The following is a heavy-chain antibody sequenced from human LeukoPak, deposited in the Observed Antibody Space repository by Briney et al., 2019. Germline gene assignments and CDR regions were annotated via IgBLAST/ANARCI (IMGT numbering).Heavy chain of an antibody. D-gene: IGHD3-22*01. V-gene: IGHV4-31*03. CDR2: IYYSGST. J-gene: IGHJ4*02. CDR3: AKDRGRYYDSSGHYWGYYFDS. CDR1: GGSVSSGGYY. Sequence: SETLSLTCTVSGGSVSSGGYYWSWIRQHPGKGLEWIGYIYYSGSTYYNPSLKSRVTISVDTSKNQFSLKLSSVTAADTAVYYCAKDRGRYYDSSGHYWGYYFDSWGQGILVTVST.